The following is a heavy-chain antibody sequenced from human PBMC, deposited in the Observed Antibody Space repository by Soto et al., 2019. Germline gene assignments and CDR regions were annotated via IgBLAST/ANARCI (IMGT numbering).Heavy chain of an antibody. CDR1: GFTFSDYY. CDR3: ARDTVYYDFWSGYFYYYGMDV. CDR2: ISSSGSTI. V-gene: IGHV3-11*01. J-gene: IGHJ6*02. D-gene: IGHD3-3*01. Sequence: GSLRLSCAASGFTFSDYYMSWIRQAPGKGLEWVSYISSSGSTIYYADSVKGRFTISRDNAKNSLYLQMNSLRAEDTAVYYCARDTVYYDFWSGYFYYYGMDVWGQGTTVTVSS.